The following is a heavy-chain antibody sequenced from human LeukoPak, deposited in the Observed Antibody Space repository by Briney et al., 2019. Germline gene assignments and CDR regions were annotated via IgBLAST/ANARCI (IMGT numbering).Heavy chain of an antibody. CDR1: GFTFSSYG. J-gene: IGHJ4*02. D-gene: IGHD4-17*01. CDR3: ARGVLGYGDSPDFDY. Sequence: GRSLRLSCAASGFTFSSYGMHWVRQAPGKGLEWVAVIWYDGSNKYYADSVKGRFTISRDNSKNTLYLQMNSLRAEDTAVYYCARGVLGYGDSPDFDYWGQGTLVTVSS. CDR2: IWYDGSNK. V-gene: IGHV3-33*01.